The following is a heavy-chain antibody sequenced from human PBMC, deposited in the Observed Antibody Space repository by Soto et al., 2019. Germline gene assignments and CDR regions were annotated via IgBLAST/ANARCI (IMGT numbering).Heavy chain of an antibody. V-gene: IGHV1-2*02. Sequence: GASVKVSCKASGYTFTGYYMHWVRQAPGQGLEWMGWINPNSGGTNYAQKFQGRVTMTRDTSISTAYMELSRLRSDDTAVYYCARDRIQLWDYYYYGMDFWGQGNTVTVSS. CDR3: ARDRIQLWDYYYYGMDF. J-gene: IGHJ6*02. CDR1: GYTFTGYY. CDR2: INPNSGGT. D-gene: IGHD5-18*01.